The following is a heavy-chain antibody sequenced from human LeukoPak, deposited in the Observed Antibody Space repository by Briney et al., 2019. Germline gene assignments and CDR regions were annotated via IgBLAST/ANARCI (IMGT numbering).Heavy chain of an antibody. V-gene: IGHV3-7*01. CDR3: VRESTYTYAYALDY. D-gene: IGHD5-18*01. CDR2: IKEDGSEI. J-gene: IGHJ4*02. Sequence: PGGSLRLSCAASGFTFIRHWISWVRQAPGKGLEWVANIKEDGSEIHYVDSVKGRFTISRDNAENSLYLRMNSLRAGDTAVYYCVRESTYTYAYALDYWGQGTLVTVSS. CDR1: GFTFIRHW.